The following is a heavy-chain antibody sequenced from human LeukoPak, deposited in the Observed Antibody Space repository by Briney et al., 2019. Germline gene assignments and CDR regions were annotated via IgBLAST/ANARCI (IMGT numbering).Heavy chain of an antibody. V-gene: IGHV3-74*01. D-gene: IGHD3-16*01. CDR1: GFTFSNHW. CDR2: IKTDGTIT. Sequence: GGSLRLSCAVSGFTFSNHWMYWVRQVPGKGLVCVSAIKTDGTITNYADSVKGRFTISRDDAKNTLYLQMNGLRAEDTAIYYCVTTWGDYWGQGTLVTVSS. CDR3: VTTWGDY. J-gene: IGHJ4*02.